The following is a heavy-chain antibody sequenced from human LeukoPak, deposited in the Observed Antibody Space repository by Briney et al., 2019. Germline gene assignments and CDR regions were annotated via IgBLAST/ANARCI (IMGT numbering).Heavy chain of an antibody. CDR1: VYTFTGYY. V-gene: IGHV1-2*02. J-gene: IGHJ4*02. Sequence: GASVNVSCKASVYTFTGYYMHWVRQAPGQGLEWMGWINPNSGGTNYAQKFQGRVTMTRDTSISTAYMELSRLRSDDTAVYYCAREEHCSGGSCYAFDYWGQGTLVTVSS. CDR2: INPNSGGT. CDR3: AREEHCSGGSCYAFDY. D-gene: IGHD2-15*01.